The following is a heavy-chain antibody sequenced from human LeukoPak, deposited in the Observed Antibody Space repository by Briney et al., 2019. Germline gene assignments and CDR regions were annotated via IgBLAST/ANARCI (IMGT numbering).Heavy chain of an antibody. CDR1: GGSISSSSYY. V-gene: IGHV4-39*07. D-gene: IGHD6-19*01. Sequence: PSETLSLTCTVSGGSISSSSYYWGWIRQPPGKGLEWIGSIYYSGSTYYNPSLKSRVTISVDTSKNQFSLKLSSVTAVDTAVYYCARDYRVKQWLVAGDYFDYWGQGTLVTVSS. CDR3: ARDYRVKQWLVAGDYFDY. J-gene: IGHJ4*02. CDR2: IYYSGST.